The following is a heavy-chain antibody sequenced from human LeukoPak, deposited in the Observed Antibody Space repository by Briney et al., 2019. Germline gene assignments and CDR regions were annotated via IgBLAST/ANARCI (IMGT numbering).Heavy chain of an antibody. CDR1: GFTFSSYG. D-gene: IGHD3-22*01. V-gene: IGHV3-33*06. CDR2: IWYDGSNK. Sequence: GRSLRLSXAASGFTFSSYGMHWVRQAPGKGLEWVAVIWYDGSNKYYADSVKGRFTISRDNSKNTLYLQMNSLRAEDTAVYYCAKDRDGCDSSEIDYWGQGTLVTVSS. J-gene: IGHJ4*02. CDR3: AKDRDGCDSSEIDY.